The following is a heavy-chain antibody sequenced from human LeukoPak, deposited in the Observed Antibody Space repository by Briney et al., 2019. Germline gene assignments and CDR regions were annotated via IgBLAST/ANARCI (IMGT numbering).Heavy chain of an antibody. Sequence: SGPVLVKPTETLTLTCTLFEFSLSNARMGVSWIRQTQRNALEWHAHIFSNDEKSYSTPLKSRLTISKHTSKSQVVLTMTNMDPVDTATYYCARKGEYSSGWYYDYWGQGTLVTVSS. D-gene: IGHD6-19*01. V-gene: IGHV2-26*01. CDR2: IFSNDEK. J-gene: IGHJ4*02. CDR3: ARKGEYSSGWYYDY. CDR1: EFSLSNARMG.